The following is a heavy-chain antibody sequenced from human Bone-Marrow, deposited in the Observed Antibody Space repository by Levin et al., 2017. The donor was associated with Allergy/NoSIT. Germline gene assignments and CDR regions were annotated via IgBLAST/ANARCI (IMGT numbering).Heavy chain of an antibody. CDR3: ARRRSLGLWSSSWVHFDY. CDR2: IDPSDSYT. Sequence: RGESLKISCKGSGYSFTSYWISWVRQMPGKGLEWMGRIDPSDSYTNYSPSFQGHVTISADKSISTAYLQWSSLKASDTAMYYCARRRSLGLWSSSWVHFDYWGQGTLVTVSS. CDR1: GYSFTSYW. D-gene: IGHD4/OR15-4a*01. J-gene: IGHJ4*02. V-gene: IGHV5-10-1*01.